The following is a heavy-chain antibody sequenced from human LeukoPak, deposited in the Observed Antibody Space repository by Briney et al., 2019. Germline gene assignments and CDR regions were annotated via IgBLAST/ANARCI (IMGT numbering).Heavy chain of an antibody. V-gene: IGHV1-2*06. D-gene: IGHD1-26*01. J-gene: IGHJ4*02. CDR2: INPNTGYP. Sequence: ASVKVSCKASGYTFSGYFIHWVRQAPGQGLEWMGRINPNTGYPNHAQNFQGRVTMTRDTSISTAYMELSSLRSEDTAVYHCARGGPILTYSGSYYPKNFDYWGQGTLVTVSS. CDR3: ARGGPILTYSGSYYPKNFDY. CDR1: GYTFSGYF.